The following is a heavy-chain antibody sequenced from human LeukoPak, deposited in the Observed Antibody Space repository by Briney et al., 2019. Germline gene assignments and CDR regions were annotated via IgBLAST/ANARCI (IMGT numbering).Heavy chain of an antibody. D-gene: IGHD3-3*01. CDR1: GGSISSSSYY. J-gene: IGHJ4*02. Sequence: KPSETLSLTCTVSGGSISSSSYYWGWIRQPPGKGLEWIGSIYYSGSTYYNPSLKSRVTISVDTSKNQFSLKLSSVTAADTAVYYCASEPTDFWSGYYIGHFDYWGQGTLVTVSS. V-gene: IGHV4-39*07. CDR2: IYYSGST. CDR3: ASEPTDFWSGYYIGHFDY.